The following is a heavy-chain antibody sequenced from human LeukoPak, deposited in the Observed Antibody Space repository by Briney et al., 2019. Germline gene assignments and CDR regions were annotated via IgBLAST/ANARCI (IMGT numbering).Heavy chain of an antibody. CDR2: ISSSGGSS. CDR3: AKGGGSGYYSHFDY. V-gene: IGHV3-23*01. D-gene: IGHD3-22*01. Sequence: GGSLRLSCAASGFTFSSYAMSWVRQAPGKGLEWVSAISSSGGSSYYADSVKGRFTISRDNSKNTLYLQMNSLRAEDTAVYYCAKGGGSGYYSHFDYWGQGTLVTVSS. CDR1: GFTFSSYA. J-gene: IGHJ4*02.